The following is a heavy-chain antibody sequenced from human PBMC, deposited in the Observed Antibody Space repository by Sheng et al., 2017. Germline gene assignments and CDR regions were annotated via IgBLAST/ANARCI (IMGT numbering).Heavy chain of an antibody. CDR2: IWYDGSNK. J-gene: IGHJ6*02. CDR1: GFTFSSYG. D-gene: IGHD3-22*01. V-gene: IGHV3-33*01. CDR3: ARAVSPNYYDSSGYPMDV. Sequence: QVQLVESGGGVVQPGRSLRLSCAASGFTFSSYGMHWVRQAPGKGLEWVAVIWYDGSNKYYADSVKGRFTISRDNSKNTLYLQMNSLRAEDTAVYYCARAVSPNYYDSSGYPMDVWGQGTTVTVSS.